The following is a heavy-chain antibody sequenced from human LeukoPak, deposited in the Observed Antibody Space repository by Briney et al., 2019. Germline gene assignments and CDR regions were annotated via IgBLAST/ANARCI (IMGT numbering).Heavy chain of an antibody. V-gene: IGHV4-59*08. CDR3: AYTLPGIAVAGHFDY. CDR2: IYYSGST. D-gene: IGHD6-19*01. Sequence: PSETLSLTFTVSGGSISSYYWSWIRQPPGKGLEWIGYIYYSGSTNYNPSLKSRVTISVDTSKNQFSLKLSSVTAADTAVYYCAYTLPGIAVAGHFDYWGQGTLVTVSS. J-gene: IGHJ4*02. CDR1: GGSISSYY.